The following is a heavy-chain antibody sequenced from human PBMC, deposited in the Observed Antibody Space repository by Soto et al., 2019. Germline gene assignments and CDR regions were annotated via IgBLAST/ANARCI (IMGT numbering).Heavy chain of an antibody. J-gene: IGHJ6*02. CDR2: IIPIFGTA. CDR1: GGTFSSYA. Sequence: QVXLVQSGAEVKXPGXSVKVSCKASGGTFSSYAIXXXXXXXXXXXXXMGGIIPIFGTANYAQKFQGRVTITADESTSTAXMXLXXXXSXXTXXXXXXXXXXXXXXXXXXDXWGQGTTVTVSS. CDR3: XXXXXXXXXXXXXDX. V-gene: IGHV1-69*01.